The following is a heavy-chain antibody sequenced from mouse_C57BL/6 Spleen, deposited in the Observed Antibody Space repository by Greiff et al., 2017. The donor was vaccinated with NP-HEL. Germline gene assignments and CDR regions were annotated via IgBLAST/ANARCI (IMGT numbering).Heavy chain of an antibody. CDR2: IDPSDSYT. J-gene: IGHJ2*01. D-gene: IGHD1-1*01. V-gene: IGHV1-69*01. CDR1: GYTFTSYW. CDR3: AGGDYYGFND. Sequence: QVQLQQPGAELVMPGASVKLSCKASGYTFTSYWMHWVKQRPGQGLEWIGEIDPSDSYTNYNQKFKGKSTLTVDKSSSTAYMQLSSLTSEDSAVYYCAGGDYYGFNDWGRGTTLTVSS.